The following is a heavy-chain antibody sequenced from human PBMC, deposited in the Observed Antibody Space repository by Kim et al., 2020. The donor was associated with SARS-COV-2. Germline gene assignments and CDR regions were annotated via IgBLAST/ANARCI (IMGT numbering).Heavy chain of an antibody. CDR2: IIPIFGTA. J-gene: IGHJ4*02. CDR3: ARDPWDTYYDFWSGQGLVY. D-gene: IGHD3-3*01. V-gene: IGHV1-69*13. Sequence: SVKVSCKASGGTFSSYAISWVRQAPGQGLEWMGGIIPIFGTANYAQKFQGRVTITADESTSTAYMELSSLRSEDTAVYYCARDPWDTYYDFWSGQGLVYWGQGTLVTVSS. CDR1: GGTFSSYA.